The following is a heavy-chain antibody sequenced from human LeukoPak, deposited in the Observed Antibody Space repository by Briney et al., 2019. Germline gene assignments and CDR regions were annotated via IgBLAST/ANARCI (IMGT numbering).Heavy chain of an antibody. J-gene: IGHJ4*02. D-gene: IGHD3-3*01. CDR3: ARVSDFWSGYLLY. V-gene: IGHV3-33*01. CDR1: GFTFSSYG. CDR2: IWYDGSNK. Sequence: PGRSLRLSCAASGFTFSSYGMHWVRQAPGKGLEWVAVIWYDGSNKYYADSVKSRFTISRDNSKNTLYLQMNSLRAEDTAVYYCARVSDFWSGYLLYWGQGTLVTVSS.